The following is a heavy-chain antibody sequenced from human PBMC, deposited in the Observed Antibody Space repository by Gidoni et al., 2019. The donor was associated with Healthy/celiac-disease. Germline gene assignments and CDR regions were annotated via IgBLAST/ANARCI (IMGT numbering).Heavy chain of an antibody. V-gene: IGHV3-43*01. Sequence: EVQLVESGGVVVQPGGSLRLSCAASGFTFDEYTMHWVRQAPGKGLEWVSLISWDGGSTYYADSVKGRFTISRDNSKNSLYLQMNSLRTEDTALYYCAKDIAVGNYYGMDVWGQGTTVTVSS. J-gene: IGHJ6*02. CDR3: AKDIAVGNYYGMDV. CDR1: GFTFDEYT. D-gene: IGHD6-19*01. CDR2: ISWDGGST.